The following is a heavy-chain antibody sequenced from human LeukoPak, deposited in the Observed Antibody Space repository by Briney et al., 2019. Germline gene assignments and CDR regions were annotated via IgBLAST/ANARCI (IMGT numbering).Heavy chain of an antibody. Sequence: SETLSLTCTVSGGSISSYYWSWLRQPPGKGLEWIGYIYYSGSTNYNPSLKSRVTISVDTSKNQFSLKLSSVTAADTAVYYCARSTAVAGTDYWGQGTLVTVSS. V-gene: IGHV4-59*01. J-gene: IGHJ4*02. CDR3: ARSTAVAGTDY. D-gene: IGHD6-19*01. CDR1: GGSISSYY. CDR2: IYYSGST.